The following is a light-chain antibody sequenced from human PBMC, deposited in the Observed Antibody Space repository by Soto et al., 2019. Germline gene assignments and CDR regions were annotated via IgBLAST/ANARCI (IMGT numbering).Light chain of an antibody. CDR2: DAS. J-gene: IGKJ4*01. V-gene: IGKV1-5*01. Sequence: DIQRTQSPSTLGASLGDRVTSTCRASQSISSWLSWYQQKPGKAPKLLIYDASSLESGVPSGFSGGGPGTEFTLTISSLQPHDFPTYYCQQANSFPLTFGGGTKVDIK. CDR1: QSISSW. CDR3: QQANSFPLT.